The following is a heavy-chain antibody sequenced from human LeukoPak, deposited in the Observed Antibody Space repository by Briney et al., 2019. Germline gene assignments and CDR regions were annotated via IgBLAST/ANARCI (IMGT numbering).Heavy chain of an antibody. J-gene: IGHJ6*03. CDR3: ARAQYCSSTSCQWGPYYYMDV. V-gene: IGHV3-64*01. Sequence: GGSLRLSCAASGFTFSNYAMHWVRQAPGKGLEYVSAISSNGGSTYYANSVKGRFTISRDNSKNTLYLQMGSLRAEDMAVYYYARAQYCSSTSCQWGPYYYMDVWGKGTTVTVSS. D-gene: IGHD2-2*01. CDR1: GFTFSNYA. CDR2: ISSNGGST.